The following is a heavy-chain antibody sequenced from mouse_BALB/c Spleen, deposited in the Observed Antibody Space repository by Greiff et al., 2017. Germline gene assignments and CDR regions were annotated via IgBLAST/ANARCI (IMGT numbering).Heavy chain of an antibody. V-gene: IGHV8-11*01. CDR3: ARITTATAMDY. D-gene: IGHD1-2*01. CDR2: IWWNDNK. CDR1: GFSLSTYGIG. Sequence: QVTLKESGPGILQPSQTLSLTCSFSGFSLSTYGIGVGWIRQPSGKGLEWLAHIWWNDNKYYNTALKSRLTISKDTSNNQVFLKIASVDTADTATYYCARITTATAMDYWGQGTSVTVSS. J-gene: IGHJ4*01.